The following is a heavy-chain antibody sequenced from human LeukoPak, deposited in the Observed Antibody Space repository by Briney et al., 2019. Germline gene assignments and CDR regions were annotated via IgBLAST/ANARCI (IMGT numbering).Heavy chain of an antibody. J-gene: IGHJ4*02. CDR1: NFTFTNRW. CDR3: TTRTTTTIY. D-gene: IGHD1-7*01. Sequence: GGSLRLSCAASNFTFTNRWMNWVRQAPGKGLEWVGRIASNTDGGTTDYAAPVKGRFTISRDDSKNALYLQMNSLKTEDTALYYCTTRTTTTIYWGQGTLVTVSS. V-gene: IGHV3-15*07. CDR2: IASNTDGGTT.